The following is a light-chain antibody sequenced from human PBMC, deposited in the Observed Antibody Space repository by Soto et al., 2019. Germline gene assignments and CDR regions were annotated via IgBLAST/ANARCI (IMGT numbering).Light chain of an antibody. CDR2: EGG. V-gene: IGLV2-23*01. J-gene: IGLJ1*01. CDR1: SSDVGSYNL. Sequence: QSALTQPASVSGSPGQSITISCNGTSSDVGSYNLVSWYQQHPGKAPKLMIYEGGKRPSGVSDRFSGSKSGNTASLTISGLQAEDDADYYCCSYAGSSTYVFGTGTKLTVL. CDR3: CSYAGSSTYV.